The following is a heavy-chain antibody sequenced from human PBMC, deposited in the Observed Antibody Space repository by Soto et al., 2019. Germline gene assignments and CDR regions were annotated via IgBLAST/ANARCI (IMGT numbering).Heavy chain of an antibody. D-gene: IGHD3-10*01. Sequence: SLRLSCAASGFTFSSYGMHWVRQAPGKGLEWVAVISYDGSNKYYADSVKGRFTISRDNSKNTLYLQMNSLRAEDTAVYYCAKDEIYYGSGQINAFDIWGQGTMVTVSS. J-gene: IGHJ3*02. V-gene: IGHV3-30*18. CDR2: ISYDGSNK. CDR3: AKDEIYYGSGQINAFDI. CDR1: GFTFSSYG.